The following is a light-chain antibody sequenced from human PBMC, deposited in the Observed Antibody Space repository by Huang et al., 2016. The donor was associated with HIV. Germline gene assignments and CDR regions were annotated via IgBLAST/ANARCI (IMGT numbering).Light chain of an antibody. V-gene: IGKV1-9*01. Sequence: IQLTQPPSSLSASVGDRVTITCRASQGISHYLAWYQQQPGKGPKLLIYAASTLYTGVPSRFSGSGSGTDFTLTISSRQPEDFATYYCQQLESYPVTCGGGTKVDIK. CDR3: QQLESYPVT. J-gene: IGKJ4*01. CDR2: AAS. CDR1: QGISHY.